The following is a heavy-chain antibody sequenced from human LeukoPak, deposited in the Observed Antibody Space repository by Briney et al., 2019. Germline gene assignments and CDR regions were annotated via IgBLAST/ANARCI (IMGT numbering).Heavy chain of an antibody. J-gene: IGHJ5*01. CDR1: GGSISSDNW. D-gene: IGHD6-13*01. CDR2: IYHSGST. V-gene: IGHV4-4*02. Sequence: SGTLSLTCAVSGGSISSDNWWSWVRQPPGKGLEWIGEIYHSGSTNYNPSLKSRVTTSIDKSKNQFFLKLSSVTAADTAVYYCAKARFGMAAAGRVWFDSWGQGTLVTVSS. CDR3: AKARFGMAAAGRVWFDS.